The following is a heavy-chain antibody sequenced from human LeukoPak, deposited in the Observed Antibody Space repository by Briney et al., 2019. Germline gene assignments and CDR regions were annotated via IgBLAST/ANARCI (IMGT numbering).Heavy chain of an antibody. J-gene: IGHJ4*02. V-gene: IGHV3-48*04. Sequence: PGGSLRLSCAASGFTFSSYSMNWVRQAPGKGLEWVSYISSSSSTIYYADSVKGRFTISRDNAKNSLYLQMNSLRAEDTAVYYCARDKYYYDSSGRSDYWGQGTLVTVSS. CDR3: ARDKYYYDSSGRSDY. CDR2: ISSSSSTI. CDR1: GFTFSSYS. D-gene: IGHD3-22*01.